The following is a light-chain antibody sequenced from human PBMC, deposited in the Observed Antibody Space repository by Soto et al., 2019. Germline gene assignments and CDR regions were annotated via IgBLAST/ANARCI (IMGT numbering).Light chain of an antibody. CDR1: QSVTSL. CDR3: QQYNNDWA. Sequence: DIQMTQSPTPLSASVGDRVIITCRASQSVTSLLAWYQQKPGKAPKLLIYDVSSLQTGVPSRFSGSGSGTEFTLTISSLQPDDFATYYCQQYNNDWAFGQGTKVE. J-gene: IGKJ1*01. CDR2: DVS. V-gene: IGKV1-5*01.